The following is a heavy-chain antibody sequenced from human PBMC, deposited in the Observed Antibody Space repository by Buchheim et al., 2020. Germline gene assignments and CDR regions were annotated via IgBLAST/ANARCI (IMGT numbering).Heavy chain of an antibody. CDR1: GYTFANYY. V-gene: IGHV1-46*01. J-gene: IGHJ4*02. Sequence: QVQLVQSGAEVKKPGASVRVSCKASGYTFANYYMHWVRQAPGQGLEWMGVINPDSGYTTYARQLQGRVTLTRDTSTSTVYMELSSLRSEDTAFYYCERAQPTTPHLEYWGQGTL. CDR2: INPDSGYT. CDR3: ERAQPTTPHLEY. D-gene: IGHD1-7*01.